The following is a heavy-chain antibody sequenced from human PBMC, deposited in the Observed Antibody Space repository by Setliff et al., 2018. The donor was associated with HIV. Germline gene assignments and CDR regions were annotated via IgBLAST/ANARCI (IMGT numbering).Heavy chain of an antibody. CDR1: GYTFTSYG. D-gene: IGHD3-3*01. CDR3: ASAHRDGNDFWSGYYPPPFDY. CDR2: ISAYNGNT. Sequence: ASVKVSCKASGYTFTSYGISWVRQASGQGLEGMGWISAYNGNTNYAQKVQGRVTMTTDTSTSTAYMELRSLRSDDTAVYYCASAHRDGNDFWSGYYPPPFDYWGQGTLVTVSS. V-gene: IGHV1-18*01. J-gene: IGHJ4*02.